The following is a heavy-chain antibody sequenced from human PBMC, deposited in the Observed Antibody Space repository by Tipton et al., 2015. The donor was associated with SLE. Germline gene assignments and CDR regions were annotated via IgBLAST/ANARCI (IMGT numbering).Heavy chain of an antibody. CDR2: INNNGNT. CDR3: ARELAFEWLSRHNWFDP. Sequence: TLSLTCTVSGGSISSYFWSWIRQPPGKGLEWIGYINNNGNTNYNPSLKSRVTTSVDTSKNQLSLKLSSVTAADTAVYYCARELAFEWLSRHNWFDPWGQGTLVTVSS. CDR1: GGSISSYF. V-gene: IGHV4-59*01. J-gene: IGHJ5*02. D-gene: IGHD3-9*01.